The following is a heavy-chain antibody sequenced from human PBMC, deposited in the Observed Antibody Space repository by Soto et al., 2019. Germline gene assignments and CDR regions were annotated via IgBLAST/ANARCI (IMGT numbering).Heavy chain of an antibody. J-gene: IGHJ3*02. D-gene: IGHD1-20*01. V-gene: IGHV3-21*01. CDR2: ISSSSSYI. Sequence: GGSLRLSCAASGFTFSSYSMNWVRQAPGKGLEWVSSISSSSSYIYYADSVKGRFTISRDNAKNSLYLQMNSLRAEDTAVYYCARDRKVTGRSDAFDIWGQGTMVT. CDR3: ARDRKVTGRSDAFDI. CDR1: GFTFSSYS.